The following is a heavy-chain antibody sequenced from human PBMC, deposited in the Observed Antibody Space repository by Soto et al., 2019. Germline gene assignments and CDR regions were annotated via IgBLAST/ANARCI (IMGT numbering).Heavy chain of an antibody. J-gene: IGHJ4*02. CDR3: AKDATLKLVRATHFDY. Sequence: GGSLRLSCAASGFTFDDYAMHWVRQAPGKGLEWVSGISWNSVSIDYADSVKGRFTISRDNAKNSLYLQMNSLRAEDTALYYCAKDATLKLVRATHFDYWGQGTLVTVSS. CDR1: GFTFDDYA. D-gene: IGHD1-26*01. V-gene: IGHV3-9*01. CDR2: ISWNSVSI.